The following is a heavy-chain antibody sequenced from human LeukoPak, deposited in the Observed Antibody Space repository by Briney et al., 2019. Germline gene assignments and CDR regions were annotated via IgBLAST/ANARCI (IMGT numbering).Heavy chain of an antibody. CDR3: ARDPPEATTARGGQNDY. D-gene: IGHD5-12*01. J-gene: IGHJ4*02. CDR2: ISSSSSYI. V-gene: IGHV3-21*01. CDR1: GFTFSSYS. Sequence: GGSLRLSCAASGFTFSSYSMNWVRQAPGKGLEWVSSISSSSSYIYYADSVKGRFTISRDNAKNSLYLQMNSLRAEDTAVYYCARDPPEATTARGGQNDYWGQGTLVTVSS.